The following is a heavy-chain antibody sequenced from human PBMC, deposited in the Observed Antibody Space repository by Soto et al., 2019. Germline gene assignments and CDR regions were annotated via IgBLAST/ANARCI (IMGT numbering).Heavy chain of an antibody. CDR2: IYYSGST. CDR1: GGSISSYY. Sequence: QVQLQESGPGLVKPSETLSLTCTVSGGSISSYYWSWIRQPPGKGLEWIGYIYYSGSTNYNPSLKSRVTISVDTSKNQFSLKLSSVTAADTAVYYCARGLYSYGPPQDCWGQGTLVTVSS. CDR3: ARGLYSYGPPQDC. V-gene: IGHV4-59*01. D-gene: IGHD5-18*01. J-gene: IGHJ4*02.